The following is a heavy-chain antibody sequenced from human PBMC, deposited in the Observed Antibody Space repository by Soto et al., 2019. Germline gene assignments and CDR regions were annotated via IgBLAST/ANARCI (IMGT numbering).Heavy chain of an antibody. J-gene: IGHJ4*02. CDR1: GFPFSSYA. D-gene: IGHD3-22*01. Sequence: GGSLRLSCAASGFPFSSYAMSWVRQAPGEGLEWVSVISGSGGSTYYADSVKGRFTISRDNSKNTLYLQVNSLRAEDTAVYYCAKHGYDTSDYYYVYFDYWGQGTLVTVSS. CDR2: ISGSGGST. CDR3: AKHGYDTSDYYYVYFDY. V-gene: IGHV3-23*01.